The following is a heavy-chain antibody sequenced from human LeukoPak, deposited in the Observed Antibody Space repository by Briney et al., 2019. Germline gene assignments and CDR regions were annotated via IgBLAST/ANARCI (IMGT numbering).Heavy chain of an antibody. CDR2: IYYSGST. D-gene: IGHD7-27*01. CDR3: ARGHNWGRPFRPRRAPYFDY. Sequence: PSETLSLTCTVSGGSISSSSYYWGWIRQPPGKGLEWIGSIYYSGSTYYNPPLKSRVTISVDTSKNQFSLKLSSVTAADTAVYYCARGHNWGRPFRPRRAPYFDYWGQGTLVTVSS. J-gene: IGHJ4*02. CDR1: GGSISSSSYY. V-gene: IGHV4-39*07.